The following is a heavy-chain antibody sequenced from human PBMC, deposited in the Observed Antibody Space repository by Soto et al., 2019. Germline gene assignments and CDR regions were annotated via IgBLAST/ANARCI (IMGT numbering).Heavy chain of an antibody. CDR1: GFTFSSYA. D-gene: IGHD3-22*01. Sequence: GGSLRLSCAASGFTFSSYAMHWIRQAPGKGLEWVAVISYDGSNKYYADSVKGRFTISRDNSKNTLYLQMNSLRAEDTAVYYCARVPSDYYDSSGHFDYWGQGTLVTVS. CDR3: ARVPSDYYDSSGHFDY. CDR2: ISYDGSNK. V-gene: IGHV3-30-3*01. J-gene: IGHJ4*02.